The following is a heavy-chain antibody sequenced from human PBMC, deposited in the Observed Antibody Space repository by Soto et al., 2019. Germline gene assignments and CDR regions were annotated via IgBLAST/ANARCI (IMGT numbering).Heavy chain of an antibody. CDR3: ARSYSNYDY. Sequence: SETLSLTCTFSCGSIISYYWSWIRQPPGKGLEWIGYIYYSGSTNYNPSLKSRVTISVDTSKNQFSLKLSSVTAADTAVYYCARSYSNYDYWGQGTLVTVSS. V-gene: IGHV4-59*01. J-gene: IGHJ4*02. D-gene: IGHD4-4*01. CDR2: IYYSGST. CDR1: CGSIISYY.